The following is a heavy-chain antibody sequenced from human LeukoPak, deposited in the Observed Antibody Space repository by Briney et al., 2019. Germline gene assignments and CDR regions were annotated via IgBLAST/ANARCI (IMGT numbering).Heavy chain of an antibody. Sequence: SETLSLTCAVYGGSFSGYYWSWIRQPPGKGLEWIGEINHSGSTNYNPSLKSRVAISVDTSKNQFSLKLSSVTAADTAVYYCARWGRVAVAGTPFYYWGQGTLVTVSS. D-gene: IGHD6-19*01. V-gene: IGHV4-34*01. CDR1: GGSFSGYY. J-gene: IGHJ4*02. CDR3: ARWGRVAVAGTPFYY. CDR2: INHSGST.